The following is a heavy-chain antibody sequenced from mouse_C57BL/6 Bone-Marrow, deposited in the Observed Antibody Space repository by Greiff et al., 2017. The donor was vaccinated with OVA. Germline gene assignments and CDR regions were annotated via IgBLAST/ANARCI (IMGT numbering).Heavy chain of an antibody. V-gene: IGHV1-15*01. CDR1: GYTFTDYE. CDR3: TRGWGEFAY. CDR2: IDPETGGT. Sequence: VQLVESGAELVRPGASVTLSCKASGYTFTDYEMHWVKQTPVHGLEWIGAIDPETGGTAYNQKFKGKAILTAAKSSSTAYMELRSLTTEDSAVYYCTRGWGEFAYWGQGTLVTVSA. J-gene: IGHJ3*01.